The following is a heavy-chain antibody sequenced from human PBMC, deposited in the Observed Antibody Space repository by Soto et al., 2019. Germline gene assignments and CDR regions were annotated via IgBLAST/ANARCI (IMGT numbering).Heavy chain of an antibody. Sequence: ASVKVSCKASGYTFTSYDINWVRQATGQGLEWMGWMIPNSGNTGYAQKFQGRLTMTRNTSISTAYMELSSLCTEDSAVFYWARGNGGSYDWFGPWGQGTLVTITS. CDR1: GYTFTSYD. V-gene: IGHV1-8*01. CDR3: ARGNGGSYDWFGP. CDR2: MIPNSGNT. J-gene: IGHJ5*02. D-gene: IGHD1-26*01.